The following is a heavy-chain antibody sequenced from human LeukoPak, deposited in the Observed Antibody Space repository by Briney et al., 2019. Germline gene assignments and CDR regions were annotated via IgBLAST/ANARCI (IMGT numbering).Heavy chain of an antibody. CDR3: ARDFCSGGSCYSYFHY. D-gene: IGHD2-15*01. CDR2: IYSSGGT. J-gene: IGHJ4*02. V-gene: IGHV4-59*01. Sequence: SETLSLTCSVSGGSISGYYWSWIRQPPGKGLEWIGYIYSSGGTNYNPSLKSRVTISLDTSKNQFSLRLSSVTAADTAVYYCARDFCSGGSCYSYFHYWGQGTLVTVSS. CDR1: GGSISGYY.